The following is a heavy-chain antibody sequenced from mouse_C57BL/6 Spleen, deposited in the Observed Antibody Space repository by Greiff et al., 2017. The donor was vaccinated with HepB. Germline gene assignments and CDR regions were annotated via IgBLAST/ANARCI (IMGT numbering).Heavy chain of an antibody. CDR2: INYDGSST. CDR3: ARRTGAFDY. CDR1: GFTFSDYY. Sequence: DVQLVESEGGLVQPGSSMKLSCTASGFTFSDYYMAWVRQVPEKGLEWVANINYDGSSTYYLDSLKSRFIISRDNAKNILYLQMSSLKSEDTATYYCARRTGAFDYWGQGTTLTVSS. J-gene: IGHJ2*01. V-gene: IGHV5-16*01. D-gene: IGHD4-1*01.